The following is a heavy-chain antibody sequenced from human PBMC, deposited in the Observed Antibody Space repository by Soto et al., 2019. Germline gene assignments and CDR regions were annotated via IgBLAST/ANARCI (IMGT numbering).Heavy chain of an antibody. D-gene: IGHD3-16*01. J-gene: IGHJ4*02. CDR3: AKGPAGGDTHRSADY. Sequence: RQAPGKGLEWVAVIRNDGSNEYYADSVKGRFTIARDNPKHTLYLQMNSLRAEDTAVYYCAKGPAGGDTHRSADYWGQGALVTVSS. V-gene: IGHV3-30*04. CDR2: IRNDGSNE.